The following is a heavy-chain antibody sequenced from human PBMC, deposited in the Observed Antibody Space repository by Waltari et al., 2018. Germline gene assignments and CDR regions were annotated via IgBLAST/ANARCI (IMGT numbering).Heavy chain of an antibody. J-gene: IGHJ4*02. Sequence: EVQLVESGGGLVKPGGSLRLSCAASGFSFSSYSMNWVRQAPGKGLEWCSSISSTSTYTHYADSVKGRFTISRDNAKNSLYLQMNSLRGDDTAVYYCARGGWGFSLDYWGQGTLVTFSS. CDR3: ARGGWGFSLDY. V-gene: IGHV3-21*01. CDR2: ISSTSTYT. D-gene: IGHD7-27*01. CDR1: GFSFSSYS.